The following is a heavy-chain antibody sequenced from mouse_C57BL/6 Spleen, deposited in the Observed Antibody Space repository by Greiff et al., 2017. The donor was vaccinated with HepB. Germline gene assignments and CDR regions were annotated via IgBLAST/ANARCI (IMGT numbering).Heavy chain of an antibody. CDR2: IDPSDSYT. J-gene: IGHJ4*01. CDR3: ASYYYGSSYDYAMDY. V-gene: IGHV1-59*01. D-gene: IGHD1-1*01. CDR1: GYTFTSYW. Sequence: VQLQQSGAELVRPGTSVKLSCKASGYTFTSYWMHWVKQRPGQGLEWIGVIDPSDSYTNYNQKFKGKATVTVDTSSSTAYMQLSSLTSVDSAVYYCASYYYGSSYDYAMDYWGQGTSVTVSS.